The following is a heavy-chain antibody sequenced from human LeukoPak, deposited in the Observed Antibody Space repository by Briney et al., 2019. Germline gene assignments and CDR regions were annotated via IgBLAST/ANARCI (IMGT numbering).Heavy chain of an antibody. D-gene: IGHD1-26*01. CDR3: ARYSGSYPYYLDY. J-gene: IGHJ4*02. Sequence: PGGSLRLSCAASGFTVSSNYMTWVRQVPGKGLEWVSVFYSGGSTYYADSVKGRFTISRDKSKNTLYLQMNSLRAEDTDVYYCARYSGSYPYYLDYWGQGTLVTVSS. CDR2: FYSGGST. V-gene: IGHV3-53*01. CDR1: GFTVSSNY.